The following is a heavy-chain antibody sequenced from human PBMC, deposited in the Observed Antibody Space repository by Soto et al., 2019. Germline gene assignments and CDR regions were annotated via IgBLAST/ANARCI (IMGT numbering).Heavy chain of an antibody. Sequence: LRLSCAASGFTFSNYGMHWVRQAPGKGLEWVAFISYDGSNKYYADSVKGRFTISRDNSKNTLYLQMNSLRTEDTAVCYCAKDIAVAGKGFDFWGQGTLVTVSS. D-gene: IGHD6-19*01. CDR3: AKDIAVAGKGFDF. V-gene: IGHV3-30*18. CDR1: GFTFSNYG. CDR2: ISYDGSNK. J-gene: IGHJ4*02.